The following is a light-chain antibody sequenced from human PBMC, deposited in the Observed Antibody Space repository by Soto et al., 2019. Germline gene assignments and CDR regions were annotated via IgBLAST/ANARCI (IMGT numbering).Light chain of an antibody. Sequence: EIVLTQFPATLSLSPGDGATLSCRASQSVSSYLAWYQQKRGQDPRLLIYDSSNRATGIPARFSGSGSGTDFSLIISSLEPEDFAVYYCQQRSVWPLTFGGGTKVEIK. CDR1: QSVSSY. J-gene: IGKJ4*01. V-gene: IGKV3-11*01. CDR2: DSS. CDR3: QQRSVWPLT.